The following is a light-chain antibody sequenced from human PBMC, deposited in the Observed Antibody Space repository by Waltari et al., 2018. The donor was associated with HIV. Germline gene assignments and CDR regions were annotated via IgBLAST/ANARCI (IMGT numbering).Light chain of an antibody. V-gene: IGLV1-40*01. CDR1: SSNIGSGYD. CDR2: SNT. CDR3: QSYEGRQMV. Sequence: QSVRTQPPSVSGAPGQRGTVACSGSSSNIGSGYDLHWYQQLPGIAPKVLISSNTKRPSGVPDRLSDSESGTAGYLAITVLQAEDEADYYSQSYEGRQMVFGVGTKVTVL. J-gene: IGLJ3*02.